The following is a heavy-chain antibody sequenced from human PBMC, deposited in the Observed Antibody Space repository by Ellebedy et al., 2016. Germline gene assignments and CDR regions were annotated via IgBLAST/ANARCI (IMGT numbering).Heavy chain of an antibody. CDR2: IRSSGDIT. CDR3: ARDQDGKGSTSDY. D-gene: IGHD1-14*01. V-gene: IGHV3-23*01. CDR1: GFTVSNYV. Sequence: GGSLRLXCAASGFTVSNYVMSWVRQAPGKGLEWVSSIRSSGDITHYADSVKGRFTISRDNAKNTLYLQMNSLRAEDTALYYCARDQDGKGSTSDYWGQGTLVTVSP. J-gene: IGHJ4*02.